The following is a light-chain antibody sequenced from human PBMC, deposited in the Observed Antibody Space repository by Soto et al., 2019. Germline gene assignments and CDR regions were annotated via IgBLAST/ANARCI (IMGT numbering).Light chain of an antibody. CDR2: LEGSGNY. CDR1: SGHSSYI. CDR3: EAWDTDTQV. Sequence: QLVLTQSSSASASLGSSVKLTCTLSSGHSSYIIAWHQQQPGEAPRYLMKLEGSGNYNKGSGVPDRFSGSSSGADRYLIISNLQFEDEAAYYCEAWDTDTQVFGGGTKLTVL. J-gene: IGLJ3*02. V-gene: IGLV4-60*02.